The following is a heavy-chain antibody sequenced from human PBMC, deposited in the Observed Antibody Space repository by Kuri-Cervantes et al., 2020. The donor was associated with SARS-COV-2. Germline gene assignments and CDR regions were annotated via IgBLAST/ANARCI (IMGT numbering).Heavy chain of an antibody. J-gene: IGHJ4*02. D-gene: IGHD2-21*01. V-gene: IGHV4-59*08. CDR2: IYHTGTT. CDR3: ARLSQVGIVYYFEH. CDR1: GGSISSHY. Sequence: SETLSLTCTVSGGSISSHYWSWIRQPPGKGLEWIGSIYHTGTTYYNPSLNSRFTISVDMSTNQFSLKVNSVIAADTAVYYCARLSQVGIVYYFEHWGQGTLVTVSS.